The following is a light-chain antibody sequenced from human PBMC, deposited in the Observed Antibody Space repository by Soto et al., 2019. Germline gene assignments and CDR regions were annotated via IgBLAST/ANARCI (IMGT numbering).Light chain of an antibody. V-gene: IGLV2-23*03. CDR1: SSDVGSYNL. Sequence: QSALTQPASVSGSPGQSITISCTGSSSDVGSYNLVSWYQQHPGKPPKLMIYEGTKRPSGISIRFSGSKSGNTASLTISGLQAEDEADYYCCSFAASSTFEFGGGTKLTVL. CDR3: CSFAASSTFE. CDR2: EGT. J-gene: IGLJ3*02.